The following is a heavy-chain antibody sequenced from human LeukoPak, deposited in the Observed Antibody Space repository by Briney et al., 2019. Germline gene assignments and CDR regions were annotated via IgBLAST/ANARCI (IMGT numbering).Heavy chain of an antibody. CDR3: ARDRYDVGVAFDF. CDR2: IRVYNGDT. D-gene: IGHD3-9*01. CDR1: GYMFAVFG. Sequence: GASVKVSCKASGYMFAVFGITWVRQAPGQGLEWMGSIRVYNGDTNYAQKFQGRLTMTTDTSATTAYMELRSLKSDDTAVYYCARDRYDVGVAFDFWGQGTMVTVSS. J-gene: IGHJ3*01. V-gene: IGHV1-18*01.